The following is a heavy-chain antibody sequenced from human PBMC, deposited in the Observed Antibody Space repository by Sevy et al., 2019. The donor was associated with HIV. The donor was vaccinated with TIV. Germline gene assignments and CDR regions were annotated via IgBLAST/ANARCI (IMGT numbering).Heavy chain of an antibody. J-gene: IGHJ4*02. V-gene: IGHV3-33*08. D-gene: IGHD2-21*02. CDR2: IWYDGTIK. CDR3: ARGGGYCGGDCYSMDY. Sequence: GGSLRLSCAASGFTFSSYVMHWVRQAPGKGLEWVALIWYDGTIKYYADSVKGRFTISRDNSKDTLLLQMNSLTPEDAAVYYCARGGGYCGGDCYSMDYWGQGALVTVSS. CDR1: GFTFSSYV.